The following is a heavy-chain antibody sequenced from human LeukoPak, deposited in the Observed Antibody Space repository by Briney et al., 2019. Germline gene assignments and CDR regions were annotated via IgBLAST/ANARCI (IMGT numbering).Heavy chain of an antibody. J-gene: IGHJ4*02. CDR1: GGSISSGGYY. CDR3: ARVRGYDSSGYPFGY. D-gene: IGHD3-22*01. CDR2: IYDSGGT. V-gene: IGHV4-31*03. Sequence: PSQTLSLTCTVSGGSISSGGYYWSWIRQHPGKGLVWIGCIYDSGGTYYNASLMSRGTISVDTSKNQFSLKLRSVTAADTAVYYCARVRGYDSSGYPFGYWGQGTLSPSPQ.